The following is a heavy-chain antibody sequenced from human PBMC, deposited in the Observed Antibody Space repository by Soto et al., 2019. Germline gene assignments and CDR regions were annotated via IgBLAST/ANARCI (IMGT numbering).Heavy chain of an antibody. D-gene: IGHD1-1*01. Sequence: QVHLVQSGAEVKKPGASVKVSCQGSGYAFTTYGITWVRQAPGQGLEWMGWISAHYGNTNYAQKLQGRVTVTRDTPTSTAYMELMSLRYGDTAVYYCARGRYGDYWGQGALVTVSS. CDR3: ARGRYGDY. CDR1: GYAFTTYG. J-gene: IGHJ4*02. CDR2: ISAHYGNT. V-gene: IGHV1-18*01.